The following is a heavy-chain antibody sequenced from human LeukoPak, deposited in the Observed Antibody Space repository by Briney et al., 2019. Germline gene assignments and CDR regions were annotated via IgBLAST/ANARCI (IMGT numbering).Heavy chain of an antibody. CDR2: TYTDGSTNYNPSHISGSA. CDR3: ARDWGPWRNWFDP. Sequence: TSETLSLTCTVSGDSISRGNYYWSWIRQPAGKGLEWIGRTYTDGSTNYNPSHISGSANYNPSLKSRVTISVDTSKNQFSLKLESVPAAETAVYYCARDWGPWRNWFDPWGQGTLVTVSS. D-gene: IGHD3-16*01. V-gene: IGHV4-61*02. CDR1: GDSISRGNYY. J-gene: IGHJ5*02.